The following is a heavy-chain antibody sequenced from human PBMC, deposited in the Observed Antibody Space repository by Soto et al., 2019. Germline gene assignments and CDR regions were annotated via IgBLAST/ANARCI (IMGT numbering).Heavy chain of an antibody. J-gene: IGHJ4*02. CDR1: GFTFSSYE. D-gene: IGHD3-16*01. CDR2: ISSSGSTI. V-gene: IGHV3-48*03. CDR3: ARDPRARGLPGGYDY. Sequence: LRLSCAASGFTFSSYEMNRVRQAPGKGLEWVSYISSSGSTIYYADSVKGRFTISRDNAKNSLYLQMNSLRAEDTAVYYCARDPRARGLPGGYDYWGQGTLVTVSS.